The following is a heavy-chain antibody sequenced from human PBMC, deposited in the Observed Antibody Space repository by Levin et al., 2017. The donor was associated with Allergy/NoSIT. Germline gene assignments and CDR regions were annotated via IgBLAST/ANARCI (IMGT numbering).Heavy chain of an antibody. J-gene: IGHJ6*02. V-gene: IGHV4-30-4*01. D-gene: IGHD3-3*01. Sequence: SETLSLTCTVSGGSISSGDYYWSWIRQPPGKGLEWIGYIYYSGSTYYNPSLKSRVTISVDTSKNQFSLKLSSVTAADTAVYYCARDYEGSYDFWSGPGRTYGMDVWGQGTTVTVSS. CDR3: ARDYEGSYDFWSGPGRTYGMDV. CDR2: IYYSGST. CDR1: GGSISSGDYY.